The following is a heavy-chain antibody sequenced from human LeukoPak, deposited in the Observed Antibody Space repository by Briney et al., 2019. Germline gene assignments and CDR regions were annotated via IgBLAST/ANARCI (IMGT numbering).Heavy chain of an antibody. CDR3: AKFEGATIPGWFNDY. V-gene: IGHV3-23*05. Sequence: GGSLRVSSAAPEYIFSDYATGWVRQAPGKGLEWVSTIDKTTYPTFYAESVKGRFTISRDNSKNTLYLQMNSVRTEDKAVYFCAKFEGATIPGWFNDYWGQGILVTVSS. CDR1: EYIFSDYA. D-gene: IGHD6-19*01. CDR2: IDKTTYPT. J-gene: IGHJ4*02.